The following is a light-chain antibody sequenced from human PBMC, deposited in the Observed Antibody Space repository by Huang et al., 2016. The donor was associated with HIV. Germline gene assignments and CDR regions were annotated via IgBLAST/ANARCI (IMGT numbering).Light chain of an antibody. CDR2: EVS. V-gene: IGKV2D-29*01. CDR3: MQTTQLPPT. Sequence: DIVMTQTPPSLSVTPGQPPSISCKSSECLFHSYGKTHLYWYLQKPGQPPELLIYEVSNRFTAVPDRFTGSGSGTDFTLKISRVEAGDVGVYHCMQTTQLPPTFGQGTKVEIK. J-gene: IGKJ2*01. CDR1: ECLFHSYGKTH.